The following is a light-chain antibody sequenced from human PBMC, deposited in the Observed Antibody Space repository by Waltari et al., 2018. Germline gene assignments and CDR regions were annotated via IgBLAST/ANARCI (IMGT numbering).Light chain of an antibody. Sequence: SCRASQSVGRSLAWYQQKPGQAPRLLIYDAFTRATGIADRFSGSCSGTDFSLTISRLDPEDFAVYYCQMYVRLPATFGQGTKVEIK. CDR3: QMYVRLPAT. V-gene: IGKV3-20*01. J-gene: IGKJ1*01. CDR1: QSVGRS. CDR2: DAF.